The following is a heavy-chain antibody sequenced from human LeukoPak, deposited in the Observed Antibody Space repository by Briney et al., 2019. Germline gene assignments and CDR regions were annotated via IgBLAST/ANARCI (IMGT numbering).Heavy chain of an antibody. CDR3: ARDPEDIVVVPAAIRYYGMDV. CDR2: IIPILGIA. CDR1: GYTFTGYY. Sequence: ASVKVSCKASGYTFTGYYMHWVRQAPGQGLEWMGRIIPILGIANYAQKFQGRVTITADKSTSTAYMELSSLRSEDTAVYYCARDPEDIVVVPAAIRYYGMDVWGQGTTVTVSS. V-gene: IGHV1-69*04. D-gene: IGHD2-2*02. J-gene: IGHJ6*02.